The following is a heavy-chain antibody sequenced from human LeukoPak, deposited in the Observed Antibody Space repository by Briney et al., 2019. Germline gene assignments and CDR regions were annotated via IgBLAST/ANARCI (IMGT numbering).Heavy chain of an antibody. CDR2: IYYSGST. J-gene: IGHJ4*02. Sequence: PSQTLSLTCTVSGGSISSGGYSWSRIRQHPGKGLAWIGYIYYSGSTYYNPSLKSRVTISVDTSKNQFSLKLSSVTAADTAVYYCARGFYDSSGYYLGLLDYWGQGTLVTVSS. V-gene: IGHV4-31*03. CDR1: GGSISSGGYS. D-gene: IGHD3-22*01. CDR3: ARGFYDSSGYYLGLLDY.